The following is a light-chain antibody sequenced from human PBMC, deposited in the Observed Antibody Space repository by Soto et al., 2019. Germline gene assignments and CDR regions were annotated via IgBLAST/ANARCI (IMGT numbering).Light chain of an antibody. CDR1: QSVSSSY. J-gene: IGKJ2*01. CDR3: QWYVGSSPPYT. Sequence: EIVLTQSPGTLSLSPGERATLSCRASQSVSSSYLAWYQQKRGQAPRLLIYGASSRATGIPDRFSGSGSGTDINLTISRLGLEDLGFYEFQWYVGSSPPYTFGQGTKLEIK. CDR2: GAS. V-gene: IGKV3-20*01.